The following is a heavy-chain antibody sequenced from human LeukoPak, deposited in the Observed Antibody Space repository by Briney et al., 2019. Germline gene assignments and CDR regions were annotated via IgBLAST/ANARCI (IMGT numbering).Heavy chain of an antibody. Sequence: GASVKVSCKVSGYTLTELSMHWVRQAPGKGLEWMGGFDPEDGETIYAQKFQGRVTMTEDTSTDTAYMELSSLRSEDTAVYYCATQGSRFLEWLSITAPFDYWGQGTLVTVSS. J-gene: IGHJ4*02. D-gene: IGHD3-3*01. CDR2: FDPEDGET. CDR3: ATQGSRFLEWLSITAPFDY. CDR1: GYTLTELS. V-gene: IGHV1-24*01.